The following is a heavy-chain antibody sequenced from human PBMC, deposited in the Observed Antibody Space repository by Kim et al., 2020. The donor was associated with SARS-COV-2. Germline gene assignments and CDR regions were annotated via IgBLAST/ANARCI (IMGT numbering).Heavy chain of an antibody. CDR3: ARDMYYDILTGYSPYYYGMDV. D-gene: IGHD3-9*01. CDR1: GFTFSSYS. V-gene: IGHV3-21*01. J-gene: IGHJ6*02. Sequence: GGSLRPSCAASGFTFSSYSMNWVRQAPGKGLEWVSSISSSSSYIYYADSVKGRFTISRDNAKNSLYLQMNSLRAEDTAVYYCARDMYYDILTGYSPYYYGMDVWGQGTTVTVSS. CDR2: ISSSSSYI.